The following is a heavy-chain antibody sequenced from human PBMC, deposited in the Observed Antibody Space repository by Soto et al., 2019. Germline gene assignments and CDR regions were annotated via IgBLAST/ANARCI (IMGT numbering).Heavy chain of an antibody. Sequence: SETLSLTCTVSGGSIGSYHWSWVRQPPGKGLEWIASVXYXGXXXYXXSLGSRVTISIDAPENQISLKLTSVTAADTAFYYCARDTVLTGMFDLWGQGTLVTASS. CDR1: GGSIGSYH. V-gene: IGHV4-59*01. CDR2: VXYXGXX. CDR3: ARDTVLTGMFDL. D-gene: IGHD4-17*01. J-gene: IGHJ5*02.